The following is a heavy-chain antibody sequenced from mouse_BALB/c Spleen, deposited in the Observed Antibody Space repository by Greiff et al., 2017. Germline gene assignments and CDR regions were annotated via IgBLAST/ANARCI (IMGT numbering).Heavy chain of an antibody. CDR3: ARRARPFYAMDY. J-gene: IGHJ4*01. V-gene: IGHV3-6*02. CDR2: ISYDGSN. D-gene: IGHD3-3*01. CDR1: GYSITSGYY. Sequence: ESGPGLVKPSQSLSLTCSVTGYSITSGYYWNWIRQFPGNKLEWMGYISYDGSNNYNPSLKNRISITRDTSKNQFFLKLNSVTTEDTATYYCARRARPFYAMDYWGQGTSVTVSS.